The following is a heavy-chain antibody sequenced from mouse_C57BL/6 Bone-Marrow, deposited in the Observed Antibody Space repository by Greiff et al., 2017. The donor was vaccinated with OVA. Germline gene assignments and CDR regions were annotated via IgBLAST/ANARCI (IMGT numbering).Heavy chain of an antibody. CDR3: ARDTTVVIDY. CDR1: GFTFSDYG. J-gene: IGHJ2*01. CDR2: ISSGSSTI. V-gene: IGHV5-17*01. Sequence: EVMLVESGGGLVKPGGSLKLSCAASGFTFSDYGMHWVRQAPEKGLEWVVYISSGSSTIYYADTVKGRFTISRDNAKNTLFLQMTSLRSEDTAMYYCARDTTVVIDYWGQGTTLTVSS. D-gene: IGHD1-1*01.